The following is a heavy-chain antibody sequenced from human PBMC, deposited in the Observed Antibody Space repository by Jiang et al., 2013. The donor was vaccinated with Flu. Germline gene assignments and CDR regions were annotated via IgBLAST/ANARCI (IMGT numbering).Heavy chain of an antibody. CDR1: GGSISSSSYY. Sequence: GPGLVKPSETLSLTCTVSGGSISSSSYYWGWIRQPPGKGLEWIGSIYYSGSTYYNPSLKSRVTISVDTSKNQFSLKLSSVTAADTAVYYCARHRSGYPDWFDPWGQGTLVTVSS. CDR2: IYYSGST. V-gene: IGHV4-39*01. J-gene: IGHJ5*02. CDR3: ARHRSGYPDWFDP. D-gene: IGHD3-22*01.